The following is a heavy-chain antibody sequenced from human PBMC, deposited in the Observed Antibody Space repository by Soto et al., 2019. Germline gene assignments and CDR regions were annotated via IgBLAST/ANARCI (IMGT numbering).Heavy chain of an antibody. V-gene: IGHV1-8*01. CDR1: ESTXMNYD. CDR2: MNPNSGNT. Sequence: SXKVSFKASESTXMNYDISLVRQATGQGLEWIGWMNPNSGNTGYALKFQGRVSMTRNTSIYTVYLELSSLASDDTAVYYCVRMASSGTLNWFDPWGQGTLGTVSS. D-gene: IGHD1-1*01. J-gene: IGHJ5*02. CDR3: VRMASSGTLNWFDP.